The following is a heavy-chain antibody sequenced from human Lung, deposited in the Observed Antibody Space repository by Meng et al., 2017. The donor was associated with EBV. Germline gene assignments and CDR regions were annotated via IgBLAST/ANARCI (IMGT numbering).Heavy chain of an antibody. CDR1: GYSFTSYA. CDR2: INTNTGNP. CDR3: GTLKYTSGFYGPAY. Sequence: QVELVQSGSELKNPGASVKVSCKASGYSFTSYAMNWVRQAPGQGLEWMGWINTNTGNPTYAQGFTGRFVFSLDTSVSTAYLQISSLKAEDTAVYYCGTLKYTSGFYGPAYWGQGALVTVSS. J-gene: IGHJ4*02. D-gene: IGHD6-19*01. V-gene: IGHV7-4-1*02.